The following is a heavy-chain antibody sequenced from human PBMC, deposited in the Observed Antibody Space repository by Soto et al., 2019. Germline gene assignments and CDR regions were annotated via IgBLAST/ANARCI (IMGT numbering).Heavy chain of an antibody. CDR2: INHSGST. J-gene: IGHJ5*02. Sequence: PSETLSLTCAVYGGSFSGYYWSWIRQPPGKGLEWIGEINHSGSTNYNPSLKSRVTISVDTSKNQFSLKLSSVTAADTAVYYCARGGIAAWFDPWGQGTLVTVSS. CDR3: ARGGIAAWFDP. D-gene: IGHD2-21*01. CDR1: GGSFSGYY. V-gene: IGHV4-34*01.